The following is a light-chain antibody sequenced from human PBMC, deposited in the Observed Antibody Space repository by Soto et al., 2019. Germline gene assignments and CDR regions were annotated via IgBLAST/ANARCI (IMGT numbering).Light chain of an antibody. CDR2: EAS. V-gene: IGKV3-11*01. Sequence: EIVLTQSPATLSLSPGERAILSCRASQSVSSYLAWYQQRPGQAPRLLIYEASHRATGIPARFSGSGSGTEFTLTISNLEPEDFAVYYCQQRANWPPTTFGQGTRLEIK. CDR3: QQRANWPPTT. CDR1: QSVSSY. J-gene: IGKJ5*01.